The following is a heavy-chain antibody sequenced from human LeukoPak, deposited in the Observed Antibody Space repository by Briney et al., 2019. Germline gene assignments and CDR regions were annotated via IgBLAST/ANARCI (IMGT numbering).Heavy chain of an antibody. Sequence: SETPSLSRSVSRASPSSYYGDWLPQAPGKGVEWSGYISDTGKTDSNPSLKSRVTISVDTSKNQFSLKLSSVTAADTAVYYCARHSAPTMVRGVNYYYYYMDVWGKGTTVTVSS. CDR2: ISDTGKT. CDR1: RASPSSYY. J-gene: IGHJ6*03. D-gene: IGHD3-10*01. V-gene: IGHV4-59*08. CDR3: ARHSAPTMVRGVNYYYYYMDV.